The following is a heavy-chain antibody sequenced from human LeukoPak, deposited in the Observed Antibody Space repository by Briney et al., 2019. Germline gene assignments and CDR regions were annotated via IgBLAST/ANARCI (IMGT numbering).Heavy chain of an antibody. J-gene: IGHJ4*02. CDR3: ARQTAAAGNPVDY. CDR1: GFTFSDYY. Sequence: GSLRPPCAASGFTFSDYYMSWIRQPPGKGLEWIGSIYYSGSTYYNPSLKSRVTISVDTSKNQFSLKLSSVTAADTAVYYCARQTAAAGNPVDYWGQGTLVTVSS. V-gene: IGHV4-39*01. D-gene: IGHD6-13*01. CDR2: IYYSGST.